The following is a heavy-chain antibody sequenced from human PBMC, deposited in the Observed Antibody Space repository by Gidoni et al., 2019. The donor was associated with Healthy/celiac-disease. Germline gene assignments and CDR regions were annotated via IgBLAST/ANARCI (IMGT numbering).Heavy chain of an antibody. CDR1: GFTFSSYD. CDR3: ARGLVYANKRYYYGMDV. Sequence: EVQLVESGGGLVQPGGSLRLACAASGFTFSSYDMHWVRQATGKGLGWVSAIVTAGDTYYPGSVKGRFTISRENAKNSLYLQMNSLRAGDTAVYYCARGLVYANKRYYYGMDVWGQGTTVTVSS. D-gene: IGHD2-8*01. J-gene: IGHJ6*02. V-gene: IGHV3-13*01. CDR2: IVTAGDT.